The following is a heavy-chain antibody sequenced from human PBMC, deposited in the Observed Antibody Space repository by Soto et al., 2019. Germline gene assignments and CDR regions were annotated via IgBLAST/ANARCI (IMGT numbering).Heavy chain of an antibody. CDR2: ISSSSSYI. CDR1: GFTFSSYS. CDR3: ARDQGSSSSRRDYYYGMDV. D-gene: IGHD6-6*01. Sequence: GGSLRLSCAASGFTFSSYSMNWVRQAPGKGLEWVSSISSSSSYIYYADSVKGRFTISRDNAKNSLYLQMNSLRAEDTAVYYCARDQGSSSSRRDYYYGMDVWGQGTTVTSP. J-gene: IGHJ6*02. V-gene: IGHV3-21*01.